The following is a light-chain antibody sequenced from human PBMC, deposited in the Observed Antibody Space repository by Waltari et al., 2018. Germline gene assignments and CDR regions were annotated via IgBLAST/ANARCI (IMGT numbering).Light chain of an antibody. Sequence: QSGLTPPSSVSGSPGQSITISCTGTCSHVGNYNLLSWDQQYPGKDPNLMVYEVTKRTSGVSDRFAGSKSGNTASLTIYGLQSEDEADYYCCSYAGLGIYVFGTGTKVTVL. V-gene: IGLV2-23*02. CDR2: EVT. CDR1: CSHVGNYNL. J-gene: IGLJ1*01. CDR3: CSYAGLGIYV.